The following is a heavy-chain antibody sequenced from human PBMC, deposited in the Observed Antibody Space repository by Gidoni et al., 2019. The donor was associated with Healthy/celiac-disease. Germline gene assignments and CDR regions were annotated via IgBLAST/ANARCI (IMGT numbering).Heavy chain of an antibody. V-gene: IGHV3-30*18. CDR1: GVALSSYG. Sequence: QVQLVESGGGVVQRGRSLRLSCAAPGVALSSYGMHWVRQAPGKGLEWVAVISYDGSNKYYADSVKGRFTISRDNSKNTLYLQMNSLRAEDTAVYYCAKDNREYYYYYGMDVWGQGTTVTVSS. CDR3: AKDNREYYYYYGMDV. J-gene: IGHJ6*02. CDR2: ISYDGSNK.